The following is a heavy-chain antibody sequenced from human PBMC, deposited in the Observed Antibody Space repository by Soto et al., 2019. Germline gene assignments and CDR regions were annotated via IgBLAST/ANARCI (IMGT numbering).Heavy chain of an antibody. V-gene: IGHV4-59*08. Sequence: SETLSLTCTVSGFSISSYYWSWIRQPPGKGLEWIGYIYYSGSTNYNPSLKSRVTISVDTSKNQFSLKLSSVTAADTAVYYCAGQWELPTSNWFDPWGQGTLVTVSS. CDR1: GFSISSYY. CDR3: AGQWELPTSNWFDP. CDR2: IYYSGST. J-gene: IGHJ5*02. D-gene: IGHD1-26*01.